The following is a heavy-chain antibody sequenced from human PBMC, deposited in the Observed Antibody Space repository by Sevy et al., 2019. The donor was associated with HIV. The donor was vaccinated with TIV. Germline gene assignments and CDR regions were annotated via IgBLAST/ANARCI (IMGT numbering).Heavy chain of an antibody. D-gene: IGHD3-22*01. V-gene: IGHV1-24*01. CDR1: GYTLTELS. J-gene: IGHJ6*02. CDR3: ASYEGGHYYDSSGPYYYYGMDV. Sequence: ASVKVSCKVSGYTLTELSMHWVRQAPGKGLEWMGGFDPEDGETIYAQKFQGRVTMTEDTSTDTAYMELSSLRSEDTAVYYCASYEGGHYYDSSGPYYYYGMDVWGQWTTVTVSS. CDR2: FDPEDGET.